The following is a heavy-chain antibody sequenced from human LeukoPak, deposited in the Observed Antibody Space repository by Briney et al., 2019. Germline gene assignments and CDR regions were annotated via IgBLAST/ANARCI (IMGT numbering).Heavy chain of an antibody. D-gene: IGHD2-21*02. CDR3: AKGLAYCGGDCYSPFDY. CDR1: GFTFSDYY. V-gene: IGHV3-11*01. CDR2: ISSSGGTT. Sequence: PGGSLRLSCAASGFTFSDYYMSWIRQAPGKGLEWVSYISSSGGTTHYADSVQGRFTISRDNSKNTLYLQMNSLRAGDTAIYYCAKGLAYCGGDCYSPFDYWGQGTLVTVSS. J-gene: IGHJ4*02.